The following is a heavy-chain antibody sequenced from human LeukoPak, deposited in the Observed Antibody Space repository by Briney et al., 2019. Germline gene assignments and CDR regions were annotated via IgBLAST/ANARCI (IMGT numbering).Heavy chain of an antibody. Sequence: ASVKVSCRASGYSFTSYGISWVRQAPGQGLEWMGWISAYNGNTNYAQKLQGRVTMTTDTSTSTAYMELRSLRSDDTAVYYCAREYDILTGYNKFDYWGQGTLVTVSS. D-gene: IGHD3-9*01. J-gene: IGHJ4*02. CDR3: AREYDILTGYNKFDY. CDR2: ISAYNGNT. V-gene: IGHV1-18*01. CDR1: GYSFTSYG.